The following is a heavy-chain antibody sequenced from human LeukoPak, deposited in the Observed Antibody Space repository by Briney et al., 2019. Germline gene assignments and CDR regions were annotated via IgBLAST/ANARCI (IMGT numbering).Heavy chain of an antibody. D-gene: IGHD3-3*01. CDR2: ISSNSSYI. CDR1: GFTFSSYS. V-gene: IGHV3-21*01. CDR3: ARDTPPYYDFWSGYYRHFDY. J-gene: IGHJ4*02. Sequence: GGSLRLSCAASGFTFSSYSMNWVRQAPGKGLEWVSSISSNSSYIYYADSVKGRFTISRDNAKNSLYLQMSSLRAEDTAVYYCARDTPPYYDFWSGYYRHFDYWGQGTLVTVSS.